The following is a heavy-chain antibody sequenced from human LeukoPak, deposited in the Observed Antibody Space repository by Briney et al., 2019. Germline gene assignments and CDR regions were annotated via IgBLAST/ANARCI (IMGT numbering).Heavy chain of an antibody. V-gene: IGHV4-34*01. J-gene: IGHJ4*02. CDR3: ASSFYYDSRDY. Sequence: SETLSLTCVVYGGSFSGYFWSWIRQPPGKGLEWIGEIAPSGSTNYNPSLKSRVSISIDTSKKKLSLRLTSVTAADSAVYYCASSFYYDSRDYWGQGTLVTVSS. CDR2: IAPSGST. D-gene: IGHD3-22*01. CDR1: GGSFSGYF.